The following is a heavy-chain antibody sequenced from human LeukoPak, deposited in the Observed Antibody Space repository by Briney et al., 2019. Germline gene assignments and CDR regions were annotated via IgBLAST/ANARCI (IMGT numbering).Heavy chain of an antibody. D-gene: IGHD6-13*01. Sequence: PGGSLRLSCAASGFTFSNYAMSWVRQAPGKGLEWVSAISGSGGSTYYADSVKGRFTISRDNSKNTLYLQMNSLRAEDTAVYYCARGQQQLVYAFDIWGQGTMVTVSS. V-gene: IGHV3-23*01. J-gene: IGHJ3*02. CDR2: ISGSGGST. CDR3: ARGQQQLVYAFDI. CDR1: GFTFSNYA.